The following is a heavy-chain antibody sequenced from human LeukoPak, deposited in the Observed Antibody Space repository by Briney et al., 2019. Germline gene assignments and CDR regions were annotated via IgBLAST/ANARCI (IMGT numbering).Heavy chain of an antibody. Sequence: GESLKISCKGSGYSFTSYWIGWVRQMPGKGLEWMGIIYPGDSDTRYSSSFQGQVTISADKSISTAYLQWSSLEASDTAMYYCARHEYYDILTGYYVHYGMDVWGQGTTVTVSS. D-gene: IGHD3-9*01. V-gene: IGHV5-51*01. CDR3: ARHEYYDILTGYYVHYGMDV. CDR1: GYSFTSYW. J-gene: IGHJ6*02. CDR2: IYPGDSDT.